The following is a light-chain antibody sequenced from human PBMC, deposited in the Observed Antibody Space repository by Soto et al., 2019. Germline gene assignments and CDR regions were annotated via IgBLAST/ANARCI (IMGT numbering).Light chain of an antibody. CDR2: DAS. V-gene: IGKV3-11*01. J-gene: IGKJ1*01. CDR1: QSVSSY. CDR3: QQRSNWPWT. Sequence: ETVLTQSPATLSSSPGERATLSCRASQSVSSYLAWYQQKPGQAPRLLMFDASNRATGTPARFSGSGSGTDFTLTISSLEPEDFAVYYCQQRSNWPWTFGQGTKVEIK.